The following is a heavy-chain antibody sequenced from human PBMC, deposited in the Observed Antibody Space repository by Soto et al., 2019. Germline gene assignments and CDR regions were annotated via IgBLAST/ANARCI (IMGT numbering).Heavy chain of an antibody. D-gene: IGHD2-2*01. CDR2: INPNSGGT. J-gene: IGHJ5*02. Sequence: ASVKVSCKASGYTFTGYYMHWVRQAPGQGLEWMGWINPNSGGTNYAQKFQGWVTMTRDTSISTAYMELSRLRSDDTAVYYCARVAVVPAAMDLGFDPGGQGTLVTVSS. CDR1: GYTFTGYY. V-gene: IGHV1-2*04. CDR3: ARVAVVPAAMDLGFDP.